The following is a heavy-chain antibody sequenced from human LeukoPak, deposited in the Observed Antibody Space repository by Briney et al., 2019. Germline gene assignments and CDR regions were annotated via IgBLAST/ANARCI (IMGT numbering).Heavy chain of an antibody. Sequence: GGSLRLSCAASGFTFSSYSMNWVRQAPGKGLEWVSYISSSGSTIYYADSVKGRFTISRDNAKNSLYLQMNSLRAEDTAVYYCARDSHRWGALGYCSGGSCYSPYWGQGTLVTVSS. CDR3: ARDSHRWGALGYCSGGSCYSPY. CDR2: ISSSGSTI. CDR1: GFTFSSYS. J-gene: IGHJ4*02. D-gene: IGHD2-15*01. V-gene: IGHV3-48*04.